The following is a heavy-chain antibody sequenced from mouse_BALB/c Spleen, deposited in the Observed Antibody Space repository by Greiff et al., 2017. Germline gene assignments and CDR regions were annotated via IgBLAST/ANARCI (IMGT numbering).Heavy chain of an antibody. V-gene: IGHV3-6*02. Sequence: EVQLQESRPGLVKPSQSLSLTCSVTGYSITSGYYWNWIRQFPGNKLEWMGYISYDGSNNYNPSLKNRISITRDTSKNQFFLKLNSVTTEDTATYDCARGWLLRYFDVWGAGTTVTVSS. D-gene: IGHD2-3*01. J-gene: IGHJ1*01. CDR1: GYSITSGYY. CDR2: ISYDGSN. CDR3: ARGWLLRYFDV.